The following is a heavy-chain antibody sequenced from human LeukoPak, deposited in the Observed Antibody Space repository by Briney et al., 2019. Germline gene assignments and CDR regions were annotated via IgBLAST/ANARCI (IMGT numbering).Heavy chain of an antibody. CDR2: ISYDGSNK. CDR1: GFTFSSYA. J-gene: IGHJ4*02. V-gene: IGHV3-30*04. Sequence: GRSLRLSCAASGFTFSSYAMHWVRQAPGKGLEWEAVISYDGSNKYYADSVKGRFTISRDNSKNTLYLQMNSLRAEDTAVYYCARGAPYSSSWYWVDYWGQGTLVTVSS. D-gene: IGHD6-13*01. CDR3: ARGAPYSSSWYWVDY.